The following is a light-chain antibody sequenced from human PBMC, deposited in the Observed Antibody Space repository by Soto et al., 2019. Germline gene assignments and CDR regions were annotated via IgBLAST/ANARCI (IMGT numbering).Light chain of an antibody. V-gene: IGLV1-44*01. CDR1: SSNIGSTS. CDR3: AAWDDSLNGFV. Sequence: QSALAQPPSLSGTPGQRVTMSCSGSSSNIGSTSVHWIQQFPGTAPKVLIHSNDKRPSGVPDRFSGSKSGTSASLAISGLQSEDEADYYCAAWDDSLNGFVFGIGTKVTVL. J-gene: IGLJ1*01. CDR2: SND.